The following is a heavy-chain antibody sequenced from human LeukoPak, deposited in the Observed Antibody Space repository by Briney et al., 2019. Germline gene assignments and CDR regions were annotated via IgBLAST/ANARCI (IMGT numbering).Heavy chain of an antibody. J-gene: IGHJ4*02. CDR2: IHSGGST. CDR1: GFTISTNY. Sequence: GGSLRLSCVASGFTISTNYMSWVRQAPGKGLEWVSVIHSGGSTYYADSVKGRFTISRDNSKNTLYLQMNSLRVEDTAVYYCARDPPVCSTSCLDYWGQGTLVTVSS. V-gene: IGHV3-53*01. CDR3: ARDPPVCSTSCLDY. D-gene: IGHD2-2*01.